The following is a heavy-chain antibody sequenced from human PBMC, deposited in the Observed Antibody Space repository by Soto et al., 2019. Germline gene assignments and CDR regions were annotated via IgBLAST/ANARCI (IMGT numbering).Heavy chain of an antibody. CDR3: ARVSYSSYLRYYSYGMDV. D-gene: IGHD6-6*01. CDR2: IYYSGST. Sequence: SEALSLTCSVSGGSISSCYWSWIRQPPEKGLEWIGYIYYSGSTNYNPSLKSRVTISVDTSKNQFSLRLSSLTPADTAVYYCARVSYSSYLRYYSYGMDVWGQGTTVTVSS. J-gene: IGHJ6*02. CDR1: GGSISSCY. V-gene: IGHV4-59*12.